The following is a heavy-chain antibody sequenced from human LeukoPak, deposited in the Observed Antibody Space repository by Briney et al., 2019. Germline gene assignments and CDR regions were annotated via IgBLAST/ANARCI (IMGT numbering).Heavy chain of an antibody. CDR3: ARQGGSYFIDY. Sequence: SETLSLTCTVSGGAISSSSYYWGWIRRPPGKGLEWIGSIYYSGSTYYNPSLTSRVTISVDTSKNQFSLKLSSVTAADTAVYYCARQGGSYFIDYWGQGTLVTVSS. CDR1: GGAISSSSYY. CDR2: IYYSGST. D-gene: IGHD1-26*01. J-gene: IGHJ4*02. V-gene: IGHV4-39*01.